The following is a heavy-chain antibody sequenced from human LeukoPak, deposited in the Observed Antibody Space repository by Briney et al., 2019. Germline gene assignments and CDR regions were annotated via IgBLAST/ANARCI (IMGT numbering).Heavy chain of an antibody. CDR3: ARRGGHGGSFDY. V-gene: IGHV4-59*08. D-gene: IGHD4-23*01. CDR2: IYYSGSGST. J-gene: IGHJ4*02. Sequence: SETLSLTCTVSGGSISSYYWSWIRQPPGKGLEWIGYIYYSGSGSTNYNPSLKSRVSISVDTSKNHFSPKLSSVTAADTAVYYCARRGGHGGSFDYWGQGTLVTVSS. CDR1: GGSISSYY.